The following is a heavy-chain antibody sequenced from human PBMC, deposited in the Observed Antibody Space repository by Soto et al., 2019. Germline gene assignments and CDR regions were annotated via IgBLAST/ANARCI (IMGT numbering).Heavy chain of an antibody. J-gene: IGHJ4*02. Sequence: PGGSLRLSCAASGFTFTRYSMNWVRQAPGKGLEWVSFISSDNIYIYYADSVRGRFTVSRDNAKSSLYLQMNSLRAEDTAVYYCATQMDYNILTGYRPFDYWGQGTLVTVSS. CDR1: GFTFTRYS. D-gene: IGHD3-9*01. CDR2: ISSDNIYI. V-gene: IGHV3-21*01. CDR3: ATQMDYNILTGYRPFDY.